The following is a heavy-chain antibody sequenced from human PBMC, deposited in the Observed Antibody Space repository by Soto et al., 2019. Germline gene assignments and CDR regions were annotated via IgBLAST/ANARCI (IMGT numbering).Heavy chain of an antibody. Sequence: QVQLVQSGAEVKKPGASVKVSCKASGYTFTAYYMHWVRQAPGQGLEWMGWINPNTGGTHHAQKFQGRVTMTRDTSISTAYMELSSLRSDDTAVYYCARGVPAPGYFHLWGRGTLVAVSS. J-gene: IGHJ2*01. D-gene: IGHD3-3*01. CDR3: ARGVPAPGYFHL. V-gene: IGHV1-2*02. CDR1: GYTFTAYY. CDR2: INPNTGGT.